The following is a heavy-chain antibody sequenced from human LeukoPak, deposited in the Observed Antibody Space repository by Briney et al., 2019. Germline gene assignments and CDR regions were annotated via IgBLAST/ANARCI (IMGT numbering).Heavy chain of an antibody. V-gene: IGHV1-69*05. Sequence: ASVKVSCKASGGTFSSYAISWVRQAPGQGLEWMGGIIPIFGTANYAQKYQGRVTITTDESTSTAYMELSSLRSEDTAVYYCARVGPQGVPYYYYYMDVWGQGTTVTVSS. CDR3: ARVGPQGVPYYYYYMDV. D-gene: IGHD2-8*01. CDR2: IIPIFGTA. CDR1: GGTFSSYA. J-gene: IGHJ6*03.